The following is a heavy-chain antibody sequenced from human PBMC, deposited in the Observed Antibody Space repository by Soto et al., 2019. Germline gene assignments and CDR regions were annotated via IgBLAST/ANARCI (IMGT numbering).Heavy chain of an antibody. D-gene: IGHD3-22*01. J-gene: IGHJ3*02. CDR1: GGTFSSYA. CDR2: IIPIFGTA. V-gene: IGHV1-69*01. Sequence: QVQLVQSGAEVKKPGSSVKVSCKASGGTFSSYAISWVRQAPGQGLEWMGGIIPIFGTANYAQKFQGRVTITADESTSTAYMELSSLRSEDTAVYYCASDSSGYYRQGDAFYIWGQGTMVTVSS. CDR3: ASDSSGYYRQGDAFYI.